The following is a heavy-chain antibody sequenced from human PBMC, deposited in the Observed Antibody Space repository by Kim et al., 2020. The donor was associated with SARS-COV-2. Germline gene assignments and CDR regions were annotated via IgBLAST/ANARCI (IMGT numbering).Heavy chain of an antibody. CDR3: TTGPFRCRYGDCHDY. Sequence: GGSLRLSCAASGFTFRDAWMRWVRQAPGKGLEWVGRIKSETNGGTIDYAAPVKGRFTVSRDDSKNMLYLQMNSLQIEDTAVYYCTTGPFRCRYGDCHDYWGQGTLVTVSS. CDR1: GFTFRDAW. J-gene: IGHJ4*02. V-gene: IGHV3-15*01. D-gene: IGHD2-21*02. CDR2: IKSETNGGTI.